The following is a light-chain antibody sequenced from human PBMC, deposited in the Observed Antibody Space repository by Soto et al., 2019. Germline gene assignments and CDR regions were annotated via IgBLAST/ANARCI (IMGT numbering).Light chain of an antibody. CDR3: NPYAGSNNLAI. V-gene: IGLV2-8*01. CDR1: SSDVGGYNY. J-gene: IGLJ1*01. Sequence: QSVLSQPPSASGSPGQSVTISCAGTSSDVGGYNYVSWYQQHPGKAPKLLIYEVSKRPSGVPDRFSGSKSGNTASLTVSGLQADDEADYYCNPYAGSNNLAIFGTGTKVAVL. CDR2: EVS.